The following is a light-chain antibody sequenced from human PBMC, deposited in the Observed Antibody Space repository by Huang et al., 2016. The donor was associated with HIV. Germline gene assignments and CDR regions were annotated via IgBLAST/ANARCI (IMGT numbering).Light chain of an antibody. CDR2: GAS. CDR1: QYIYNY. Sequence: DIQLTQSPSAMAASVGDRVTIYCRATQYIYNYLAWFQQQPGKAPKRLIYGASILQTGVPSRFSVSGSWTEFTLTINNLQPEDSATYFCLQHKNFHAPTFGQGTKVEIK. J-gene: IGKJ1*01. V-gene: IGKV1-17*03. CDR3: LQHKNFHAPT.